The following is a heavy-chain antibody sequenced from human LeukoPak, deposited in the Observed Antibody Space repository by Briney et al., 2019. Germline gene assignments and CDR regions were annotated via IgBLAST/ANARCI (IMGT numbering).Heavy chain of an antibody. CDR3: ARLGKTYYMDV. CDR1: GDSISNYY. CDR2: LYHSGAA. Sequence: PSETLSVTCTVSGDSISNYYWTWIRQTPGKGLEWIGNLYHSGAADYNPSLKTRVTTSVDTSKGQFSLSLRSSTAADTAVYFCARLGKTYYMDVWGTGTTVTVSS. J-gene: IGHJ6*03. V-gene: IGHV4-59*08. D-gene: IGHD1/OR15-1a*01.